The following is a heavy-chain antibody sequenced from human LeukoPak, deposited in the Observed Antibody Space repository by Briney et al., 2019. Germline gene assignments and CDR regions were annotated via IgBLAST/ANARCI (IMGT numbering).Heavy chain of an antibody. V-gene: IGHV1-18*04. D-gene: IGHD1-20*01. CDR2: ISAYNGNT. CDR3: ARASVGRGITGNDGNWFDP. Sequence: GASVKVSCKTSGYTFSGYYMHWVRQAPGQGLEWMGWISAYNGNTNYAQKLQGRVTMTTDTSTSTAYMELRSLRSDDTAVYYCARASVGRGITGNDGNWFDPWGQGTLVTVSS. CDR1: GYTFSGYY. J-gene: IGHJ5*02.